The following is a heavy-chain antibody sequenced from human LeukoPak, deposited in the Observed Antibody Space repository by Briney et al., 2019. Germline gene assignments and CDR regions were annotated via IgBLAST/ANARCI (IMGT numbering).Heavy chain of an antibody. D-gene: IGHD3-16*01. CDR1: GGSISSYY. J-gene: IGHJ4*02. CDR2: IYYSGST. CDR3: ARHRRGSYFLNN. V-gene: IGHV4-59*08. Sequence: SETLSLTCTVSGGSISSYYWSWIRQPPGKGLEWIGYIYYSGSTNYNPSLKSRVTISVDTSKNQFSLKLGSVTAADTAVYYCARHRRGSYFLNNWGQGTLVTVSS.